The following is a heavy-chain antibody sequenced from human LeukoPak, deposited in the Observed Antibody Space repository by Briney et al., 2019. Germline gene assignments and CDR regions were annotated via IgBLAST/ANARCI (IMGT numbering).Heavy chain of an antibody. CDR1: GFTFSSYG. CDR3: ARGAYGYFGDYNGMDV. Sequence: GGSLRLSCAASGFTFSSYGMHWVRQAPGKGLEWVAVIWYDGSNKYYADSVKGRFTISRDNSKNTLYLQMNSLRAEDTAVYYCARGAYGYFGDYNGMDVWGQGTTVTVSS. V-gene: IGHV3-33*01. J-gene: IGHJ6*02. CDR2: IWYDGSNK. D-gene: IGHD5-18*01.